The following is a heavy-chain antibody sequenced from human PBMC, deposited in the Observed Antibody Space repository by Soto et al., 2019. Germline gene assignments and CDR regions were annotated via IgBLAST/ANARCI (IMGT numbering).Heavy chain of an antibody. CDR3: ARDPPYSGSPVIHPMDV. CDR2: INPSGGST. D-gene: IGHD1-26*01. Sequence: ASVKVSCKASGYTFTSYYMHWVRQAPGQGLEWIGIINPSGGSTSYAQKFQGRVTMTRDTSTSTVYMELSSLRSEDTAVYYCARDPPYSGSPVIHPMDVWGQGTTVTVSS. V-gene: IGHV1-46*03. J-gene: IGHJ6*02. CDR1: GYTFTSYY.